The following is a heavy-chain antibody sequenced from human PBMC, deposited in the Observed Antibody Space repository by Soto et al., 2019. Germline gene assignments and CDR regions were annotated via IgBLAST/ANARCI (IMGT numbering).Heavy chain of an antibody. J-gene: IGHJ5*02. CDR2: IIPIFGTA. Sequence: QVQLVQSGAEVKKPGSSVKGSCKASGGTFSSYAISWVRQAPGQGLEWMGGIIPIFGTANYAQKFQGRVTITADESTSTAYMELSSLRSEDTAVYYCARDASPPHYYYSSGYRNWFDPWGQGTLVTVSS. CDR1: GGTFSSYA. V-gene: IGHV1-69*01. CDR3: ARDASPPHYYYSSGYRNWFDP. D-gene: IGHD3-22*01.